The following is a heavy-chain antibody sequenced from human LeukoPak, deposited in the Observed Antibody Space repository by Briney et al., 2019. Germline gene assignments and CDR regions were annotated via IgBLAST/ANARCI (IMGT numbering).Heavy chain of an antibody. CDR1: GFTFSSSW. Sequence: HSGGSLRLSCAAPGFTFSSSWMIWARQAPGKGLEWVANINQDGGQKYYLDSVKGRFTISRDNADNSLYLQMDGLRAEDTAVYYCATNTRAYAVLLAYWGQGTLVTVSS. V-gene: IGHV3-7*01. CDR2: INQDGGQK. D-gene: IGHD4-17*01. J-gene: IGHJ4*02. CDR3: ATNTRAYAVLLAY.